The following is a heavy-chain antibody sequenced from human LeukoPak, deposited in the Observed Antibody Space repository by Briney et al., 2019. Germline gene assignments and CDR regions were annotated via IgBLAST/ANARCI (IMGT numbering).Heavy chain of an antibody. CDR2: ISGYNGNT. CDR1: GYTFTSYG. D-gene: IGHD3-22*01. Sequence: ASVKVSCKASGYTFTSYGISWVRQAPGQGLEWMGGISGYNGNTNYAQNIQGRVTMTTDTSTSTAYMELMGLRSDDTAVYYCARSDSGYYYVDYWGQGTLVTVSS. J-gene: IGHJ4*02. V-gene: IGHV1-18*01. CDR3: ARSDSGYYYVDY.